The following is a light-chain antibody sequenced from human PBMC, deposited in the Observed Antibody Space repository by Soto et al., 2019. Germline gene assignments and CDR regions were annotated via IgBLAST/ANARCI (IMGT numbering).Light chain of an antibody. J-gene: IGKJ1*01. Sequence: EIVLTQSPGTLSLSPGERATLSCRAYQSVSSSYLAWYQQKPGQAPRLLIYGASSRATGIPDRFSGSGSGTDFTLTISRLEPEDFAVYYCQQYDSSPWTFGQGTTVEIK. CDR2: GAS. CDR3: QQYDSSPWT. V-gene: IGKV3-20*01. CDR1: QSVSSSY.